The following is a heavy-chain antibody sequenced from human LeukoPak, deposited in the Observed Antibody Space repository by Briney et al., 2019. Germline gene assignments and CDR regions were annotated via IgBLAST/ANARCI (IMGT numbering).Heavy chain of an antibody. CDR3: ARAISPTICSGGSCYSPDAFDI. Sequence: GGSLRLSCAASGFTFDDYGMSCVRQAPGKGLEWVSGINWNGGSTVYADSVKGRFTISRDNAKNSLYLQMNSLRAEDTALYYCARAISPTICSGGSCYSPDAFDIWGQGTMVTVSS. CDR2: INWNGGST. V-gene: IGHV3-20*04. J-gene: IGHJ3*02. CDR1: GFTFDDYG. D-gene: IGHD2-15*01.